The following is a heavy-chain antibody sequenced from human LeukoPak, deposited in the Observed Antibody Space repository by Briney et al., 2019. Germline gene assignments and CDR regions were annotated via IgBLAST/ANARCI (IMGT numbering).Heavy chain of an antibody. CDR2: IYHSGST. V-gene: IGHV4-4*02. CDR3: ARVPLRYFDWEEARGYFDY. CDR1: GGSISSSNW. D-gene: IGHD3-9*01. J-gene: IGHJ4*02. Sequence: SETLSLTCAVSGGSISSSNWWSWVRQPPGKGLEWIGEIYHSGSTNYNPSLKSRVTISVDKSKNQFSLKLSSVTAADTAVYYCARVPLRYFDWEEARGYFDYWGQGTLVTVSS.